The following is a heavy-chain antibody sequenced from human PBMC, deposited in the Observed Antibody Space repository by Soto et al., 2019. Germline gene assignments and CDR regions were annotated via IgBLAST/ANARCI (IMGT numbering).Heavy chain of an antibody. Sequence: HGASLKISCNASGYTFTNYWIGWVRQMPGKGLEWMGNIYPGDSGTKYSPSFQGQVTISANRSISTAYLHWSSLRASDTAIYYCANSGWTGGMDYWGQGTLVTVSS. J-gene: IGHJ4*02. CDR1: GYTFTNYW. D-gene: IGHD6-19*01. CDR3: ANSGWTGGMDY. CDR2: IYPGDSGT. V-gene: IGHV5-51*01.